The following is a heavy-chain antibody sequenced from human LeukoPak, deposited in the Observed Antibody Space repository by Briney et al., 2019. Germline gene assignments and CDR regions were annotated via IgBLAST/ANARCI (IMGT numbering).Heavy chain of an antibody. CDR3: ATDTQGAGAFDI. Sequence: ASVQVSCKVSGYTLTELSMHWVRQAPGKGLEWMGGFDPEDGETIYAQKFQGRVTMTEDTSTDTAYMELSSLRSEDTAVYYCATDTQGAGAFDIWGQGTMVTVSS. J-gene: IGHJ3*02. V-gene: IGHV1-24*01. CDR1: GYTLTELS. CDR2: FDPEDGET. D-gene: IGHD1-26*01.